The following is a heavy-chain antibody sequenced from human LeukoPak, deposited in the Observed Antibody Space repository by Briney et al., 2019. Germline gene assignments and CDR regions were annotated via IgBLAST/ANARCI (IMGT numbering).Heavy chain of an antibody. Sequence: PSETLSLTCTVSGGSISSYYWSWIRQPPGKGLEWIGEINHSGSTNYNPSLKSRVTISVDTSKNQFSLKLSSVTAADTAVYYCARRAAAGPLGYWGQGTLVTVSS. D-gene: IGHD6-13*01. CDR3: ARRAAAGPLGY. J-gene: IGHJ4*02. CDR2: INHSGST. V-gene: IGHV4-34*01. CDR1: GGSISSYY.